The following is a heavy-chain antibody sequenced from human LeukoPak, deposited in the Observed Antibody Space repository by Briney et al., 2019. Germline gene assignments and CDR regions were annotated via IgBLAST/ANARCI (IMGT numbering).Heavy chain of an antibody. CDR3: ARVRVVSQTYYFDY. Sequence: PSETLSLTCTVSGGSISSYYWSWIRQPAGKGLEWLGRIYTSGSTNYNPSLKSRVTMSVDTSKNQFSLKLSSVTAADTAVYYCARVRVVSQTYYFDYWGQGTLVTVSS. J-gene: IGHJ4*02. V-gene: IGHV4-4*07. D-gene: IGHD4-23*01. CDR1: GGSISSYY. CDR2: IYTSGST.